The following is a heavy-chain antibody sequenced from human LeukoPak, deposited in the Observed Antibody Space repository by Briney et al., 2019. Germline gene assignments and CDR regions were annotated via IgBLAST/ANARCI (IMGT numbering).Heavy chain of an antibody. CDR1: GFTFSSYG. V-gene: IGHV3-30*02. CDR2: IRYDGSNK. D-gene: IGHD3-9*01. J-gene: IGHJ4*02. Sequence: PGGSLRLSCAASGFTFSSYGMHWVRQAPGKGLEWVAFIRYDGSNKYYADSVKGRFTISRDNANNALHLQMNSLRAEDTAVYYCARVFWETVNTGYYLDFWGQGTLVTVSS. CDR3: ARVFWETVNTGYYLDF.